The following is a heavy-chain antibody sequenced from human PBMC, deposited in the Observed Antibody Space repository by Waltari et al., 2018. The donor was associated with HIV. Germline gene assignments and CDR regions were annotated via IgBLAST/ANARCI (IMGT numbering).Heavy chain of an antibody. J-gene: IGHJ5*02. D-gene: IGHD3-9*01. V-gene: IGHV1-3*01. Sequence: QVQLVQSGAEVKNPGASVKVSCKASGYTFTTYTIHWVCQAPGQRLEWMGWINAGNGNTKYSQNFQDRVTFTRDTSASTAYMELSSLRSEDTALYYCARTYDILTGFGWFDPWGQGTLVTVSS. CDR2: INAGNGNT. CDR3: ARTYDILTGFGWFDP. CDR1: GYTFTTYT.